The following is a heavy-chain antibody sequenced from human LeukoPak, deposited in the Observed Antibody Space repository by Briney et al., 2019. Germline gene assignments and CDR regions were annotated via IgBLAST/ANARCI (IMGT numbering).Heavy chain of an antibody. CDR1: GGSISSYY. V-gene: IGHV4-59*01. D-gene: IGHD3-22*01. J-gene: IGHJ4*02. CDR2: IYYSGST. Sequence: SETLSLTCTVSGGSISSYYWSCIRQPPGKGLEWIGYIYYSGSTNYNPSLKSRVTISVDTSKNQFSLKLSSVTAADTAVYYCARLRYYYDSSGPTASYFDYWGQGTLVTVSS. CDR3: ARLRYYYDSSGPTASYFDY.